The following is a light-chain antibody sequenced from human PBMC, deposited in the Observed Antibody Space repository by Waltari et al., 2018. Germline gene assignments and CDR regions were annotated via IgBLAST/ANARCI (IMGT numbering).Light chain of an antibody. CDR1: QSLLHRNGNTY. CDR2: KVS. V-gene: IGKV2-30*02. J-gene: IGKJ1*01. Sequence: DVVLTQFPLSLPITPGQPASMTYRSPQSLLHRNGNTYLSWFLQKAGQPPRRLIYKVSNRDSGVPDRFTGSGAGTDFTLKISRVESEDVGVYYCMQGTHFPWTFGQGTTVEIK. CDR3: MQGTHFPWT.